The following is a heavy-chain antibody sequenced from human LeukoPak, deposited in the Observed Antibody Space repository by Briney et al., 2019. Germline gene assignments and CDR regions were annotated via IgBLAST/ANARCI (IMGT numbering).Heavy chain of an antibody. CDR1: GFTFSSYG. Sequence: GGSLSLLCAASGFTFSSYGVHWVRQAPGKGLEWVAVISYDGSNKYYADSVKGRFTISRDNSKNTPYLQMNSLRAEDTAVYYCAKDRVRIVVPAAMPLYHYYYGMDVWGHGTTVTVSS. D-gene: IGHD2-2*01. CDR2: ISYDGSNK. V-gene: IGHV3-30*18. J-gene: IGHJ6*02. CDR3: AKDRVRIVVPAAMPLYHYYYGMDV.